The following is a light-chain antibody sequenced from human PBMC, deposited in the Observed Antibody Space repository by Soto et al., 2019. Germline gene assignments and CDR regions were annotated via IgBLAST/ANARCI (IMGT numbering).Light chain of an antibody. J-gene: IGLJ2*01. CDR2: EVS. CDR1: SSDVGSYNL. CDR3: CSYAGSSTFVYVV. Sequence: QLVLTQPASVSGSPGQSITISCTGTSSDVGSYNLVSWYQQHPGKAPKLMIYEVSKRPSGVSNRFSGSKSGNTASLTISGLQAEDEADYYCCSYAGSSTFVYVVFGGGTKLTVL. V-gene: IGLV2-23*02.